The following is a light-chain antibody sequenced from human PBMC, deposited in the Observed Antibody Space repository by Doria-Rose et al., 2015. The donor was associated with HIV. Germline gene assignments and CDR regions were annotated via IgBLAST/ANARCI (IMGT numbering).Light chain of an antibody. J-gene: IGKJ1*01. CDR3: HQYGTSVT. Sequence: ASQSFSSTYLAWYHQKPGQAPSLLIYDGSTSATGIPDRFSASGSGTDLTLTINRLEPEDFALYYCHQYGTSVTFGQGTKVEI. V-gene: IGKV3-20*01. CDR1: QSFSSTY. CDR2: DGS.